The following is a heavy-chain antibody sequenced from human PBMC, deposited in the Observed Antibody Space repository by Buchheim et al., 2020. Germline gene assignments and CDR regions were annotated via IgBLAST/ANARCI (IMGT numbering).Heavy chain of an antibody. CDR3: ARERPTVVTPYFDY. D-gene: IGHD4-23*01. CDR2: IWYDGSNK. J-gene: IGHJ4*02. V-gene: IGHV3-33*01. CDR1: GFTFSSYG. Sequence: QVQLVESGGGVVQPGRSLRLSCAASGFTFSSYGMHWVRQAPGKGLEWVAVIWYDGSNKYYADSVKGRFTISRDNSKNTLYLQMNSLRAEGTAVYYCARERPTVVTPYFDYWGQGTL.